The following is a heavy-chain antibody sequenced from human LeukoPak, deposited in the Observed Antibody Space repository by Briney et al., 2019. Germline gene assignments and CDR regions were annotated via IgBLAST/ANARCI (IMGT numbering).Heavy chain of an antibody. CDR2: IEGRGNST. D-gene: IGHD6-19*01. CDR3: AKSSLQVTAVADRFDY. CDR1: GLTFSSYA. J-gene: IGHJ4*02. Sequence: PGGSLRLSCAASGLTFSSYAMTWVRQAPGKGLEWVSTIEGRGNSTYYTDSVKGRFTISRDNSKNTLYLQMNSLRAEDTAVYYCAKSSLQVTAVADRFDYGLERALVSVCS. V-gene: IGHV3-23*01.